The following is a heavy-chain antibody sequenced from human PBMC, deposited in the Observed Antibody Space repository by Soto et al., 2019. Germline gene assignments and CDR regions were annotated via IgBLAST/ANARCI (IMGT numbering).Heavy chain of an antibody. J-gene: IGHJ4*02. CDR2: ISSTTNYI. Sequence: LRLSCAASGFTFTRYSMNWVRQAPGKGLEWVSSISSTTNYIYYGDSMKGRFTISRDNAKNSLHLEMNSLRAEDTAVYYCARESEDLTSNFDYWGQGTLVTVSS. V-gene: IGHV3-21*06. CDR1: GFTFTRYS. CDR3: ARESEDLTSNFDY.